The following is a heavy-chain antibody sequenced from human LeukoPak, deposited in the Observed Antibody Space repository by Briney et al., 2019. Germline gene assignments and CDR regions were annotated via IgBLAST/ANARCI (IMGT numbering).Heavy chain of an antibody. CDR2: ISGRNGNT. CDR3: ALGGPSPASHAFEF. J-gene: IGHJ3*01. V-gene: IGHV1-18*01. CDR1: GYTLTNFG. Sequence: ASVKVSCKTSGYTLTNFGITWVRRAPGQGLEWMGWISGRNGNTNYAQKVQGRIAMTTDTSTSTAYMELRSLRSDDTAVYYCALGGPSPASHAFEFWGQGTTVIVSS. D-gene: IGHD3-16*01.